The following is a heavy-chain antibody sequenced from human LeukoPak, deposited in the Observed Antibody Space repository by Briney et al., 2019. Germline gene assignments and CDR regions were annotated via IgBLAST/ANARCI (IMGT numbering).Heavy chain of an antibody. CDR1: GFTFSSDW. Sequence: GGSLRLSCAASGFTFSSDWMHWVRQAPGKGLEWVAVISYDGSNKYYADSVKGRFTISRDNSKNTLYLQMNSLRAEDTAVYYCAKDREGYCSGGSCYPAGYWGQGTLVTVSS. D-gene: IGHD2-15*01. V-gene: IGHV3-30*18. J-gene: IGHJ4*02. CDR3: AKDREGYCSGGSCYPAGY. CDR2: ISYDGSNK.